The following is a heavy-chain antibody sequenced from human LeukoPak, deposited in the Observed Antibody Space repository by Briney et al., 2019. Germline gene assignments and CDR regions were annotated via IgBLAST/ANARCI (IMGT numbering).Heavy chain of an antibody. V-gene: IGHV4-59*01. CDR3: ARDGCSSTSCYYAFDI. J-gene: IGHJ3*02. D-gene: IGHD2-2*01. Sequence: PSETLSLTCTVSGGSISSYHWSWIRQPPGKGLEWIGYIYYSGSTNYNPSLKSRVTISVDTSKNQFSLKLSSVTAADTAVYYCARDGCSSTSCYYAFDIWGQGTMVTVSS. CDR2: IYYSGST. CDR1: GGSISSYH.